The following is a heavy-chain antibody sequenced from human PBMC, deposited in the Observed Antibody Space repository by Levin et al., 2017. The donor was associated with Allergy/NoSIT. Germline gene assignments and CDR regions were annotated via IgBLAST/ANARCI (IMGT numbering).Heavy chain of an antibody. CDR1: GFTFSSYT. CDR3: ATGRSMTTVATSPDY. Sequence: GGSLRLSCAASGFTFSSYTMHWVRQAPGKGLEWVAVISYDGSNKYYADSVKGRFTVSRDNSKNTLYLEMNSLRPEDTSVYFCATGRSMTTVATSPDYRGQGTLVTVSS. J-gene: IGHJ4*02. CDR2: ISYDGSNK. V-gene: IGHV3-30-3*01. D-gene: IGHD4-17*01.